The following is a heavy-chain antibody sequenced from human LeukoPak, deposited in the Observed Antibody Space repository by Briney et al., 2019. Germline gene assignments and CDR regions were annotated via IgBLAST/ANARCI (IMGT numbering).Heavy chain of an antibody. V-gene: IGHV4-59*01. CDR2: IFYSGST. Sequence: SETLSLTCTVSGGSISGYYWSWIRQLPGKGLEWIGYIFYSGSTNYNPSLKSRVTISVDTSKNQFSLQLSSMTAADTAVYSCARGGGVSHGGQPFGYWGQGTLVTVSS. CDR3: ARGGGVSHGGQPFGY. D-gene: IGHD5-18*01. J-gene: IGHJ4*02. CDR1: GGSISGYY.